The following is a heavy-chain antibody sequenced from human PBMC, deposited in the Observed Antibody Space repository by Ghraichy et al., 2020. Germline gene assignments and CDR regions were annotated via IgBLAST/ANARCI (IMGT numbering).Heavy chain of an antibody. CDR1: GFTLSNAW. Sequence: GESLNISCAAPGFTLSNAWMSWVRQAPGKGLEWVGRIKKKAEGGTTDYAAPVNGRFTISRDDSKNTLYLQMNGLKTEDTAMYFCTTGSSIGGQGTLVTVSS. J-gene: IGHJ4*02. CDR2: IKKKAEGGTT. CDR3: TTGSSI. D-gene: IGHD2-15*01. V-gene: IGHV3-15*01.